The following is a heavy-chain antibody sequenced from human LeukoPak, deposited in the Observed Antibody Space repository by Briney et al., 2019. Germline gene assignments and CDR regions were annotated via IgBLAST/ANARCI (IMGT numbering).Heavy chain of an antibody. J-gene: IGHJ4*02. CDR2: INQDGSEK. D-gene: IGHD2/OR15-2a*01. V-gene: IGHV3-7*01. CDR3: ARDDTTALYYFDY. CDR1: GFTFSSYW. Sequence: PEGSLRLSCAASGFTFSSYWMSWVRQAPGKGLEWMANINQDGSEKYYVDSVKGRYTISRDNAKNSLYLQMNSLRAEDTAVYYCARDDTTALYYFDYWGQGTLVTVSS.